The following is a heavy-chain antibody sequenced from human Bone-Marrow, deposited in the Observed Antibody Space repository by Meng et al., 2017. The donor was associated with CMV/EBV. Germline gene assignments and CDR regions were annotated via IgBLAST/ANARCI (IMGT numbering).Heavy chain of an antibody. Sequence: FSGFSLCTSGVGVGWIRQPPGKALEWLALIYWNDDKRYSPSLKSRLTITKDTSNNQVVLTMTNMDPVDTATYYCAHSQFQLWPLDYWGQGTLVTVSS. V-gene: IGHV2-5*01. D-gene: IGHD5-18*01. CDR3: AHSQFQLWPLDY. CDR1: GFSLCTSGVG. CDR2: IYWNDDK. J-gene: IGHJ4*02.